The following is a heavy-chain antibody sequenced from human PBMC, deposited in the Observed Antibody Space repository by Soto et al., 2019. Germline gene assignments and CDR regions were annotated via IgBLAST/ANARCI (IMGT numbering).Heavy chain of an antibody. CDR3: ARHGLGYCSSTSCYSRLYYYGMDV. V-gene: IGHV5-10-1*01. D-gene: IGHD2-2*01. CDR1: GYSFTSYW. J-gene: IGHJ6*02. CDR2: IDPSDSYT. Sequence: GESLKISCKGSGYSFTSYWISWVRQMPGKGLEWMGRIDPSDSYTNYSSSFQGHVTISADKSISTAYLQWSSLKASDTAMYYCARHGLGYCSSTSCYSRLYYYGMDVWGQGTTVTVSS.